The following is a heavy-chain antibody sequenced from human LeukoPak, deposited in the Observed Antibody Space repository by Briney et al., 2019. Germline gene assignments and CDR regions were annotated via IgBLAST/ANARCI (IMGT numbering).Heavy chain of an antibody. CDR2: INHSGST. CDR3: ARGWVYYGSGSYYNH. D-gene: IGHD3-10*01. V-gene: IGHV4-34*01. J-gene: IGHJ5*02. Sequence: PSETLSLTCAVYGGSFSGYYWNWIRQPPGKGLEWIGEINHSGSTNYNPSLKSRVTISVDTSKNQFSLKLSSVTAADTAVYYCARGWVYYGSGSYYNHWGQGTLVTVSS. CDR1: GGSFSGYY.